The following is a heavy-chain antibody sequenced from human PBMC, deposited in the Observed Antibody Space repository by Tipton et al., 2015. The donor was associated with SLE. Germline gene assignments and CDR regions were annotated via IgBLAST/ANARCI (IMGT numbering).Heavy chain of an antibody. J-gene: IGHJ6*02. D-gene: IGHD5-12*01. CDR3: AKDIVATTPIYGMDV. CDR1: GFTFSSYA. Sequence: SLRLSCAASGFTFSSYAMSWVRQSPGKGLEWVAVIWYDGSNKYYADSVKGRFTISRDNSKNTLYLQMSSLRAEDTAVYYCAKDIVATTPIYGMDVWGQGTTVTVSS. CDR2: IWYDGSNK. V-gene: IGHV3-30*18.